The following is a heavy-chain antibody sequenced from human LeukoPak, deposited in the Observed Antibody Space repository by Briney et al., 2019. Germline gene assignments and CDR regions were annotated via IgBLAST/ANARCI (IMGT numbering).Heavy chain of an antibody. Sequence: GGSLRLSCAATEFSFITYWMSWVRQAPGKGLEWVANIKQDGSEKYYVDSVKGRFTISRDNAKNSLYLQMNSLRAEDTAVYYCARAGRKSRGIDIVRKKETGYYYYMDVWGKGTTVTVSS. CDR2: IKQDGSEK. V-gene: IGHV3-7*01. CDR1: EFSFITYW. D-gene: IGHD2-15*01. J-gene: IGHJ6*03. CDR3: ARAGRKSRGIDIVRKKETGYYYYMDV.